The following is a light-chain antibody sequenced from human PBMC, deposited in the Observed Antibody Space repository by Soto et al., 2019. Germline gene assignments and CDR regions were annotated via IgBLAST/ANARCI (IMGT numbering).Light chain of an antibody. CDR2: GAS. J-gene: IGKJ1*01. Sequence: EIVMTQSPATLSVSPGERATLSCRASQSVSSNLAWYQQKPGQAPRLLIYGASTRANGIPARFSGSGSGTELTLTISSLQSEDYAVYYCHQYNNWPPWTFGQGTKVDIK. CDR1: QSVSSN. CDR3: HQYNNWPPWT. V-gene: IGKV3-15*01.